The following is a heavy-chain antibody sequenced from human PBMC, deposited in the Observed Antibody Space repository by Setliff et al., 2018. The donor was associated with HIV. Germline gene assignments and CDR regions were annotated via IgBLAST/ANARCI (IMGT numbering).Heavy chain of an antibody. V-gene: IGHV3-15*01. CDR2: IKSKTDGGTT. Sequence: LRLSCAASGFTFSNAWMSWVRQAPGKGLEWVGRIKSKTDGGTTDYAAPVKGRFTISRDDSKNTLYLQMNSLKTEDTAVYYCTTGVSRYCSGGSCYSGDYWGQGTLVTVSS. D-gene: IGHD2-15*01. J-gene: IGHJ4*02. CDR3: TTGVSRYCSGGSCYSGDY. CDR1: GFTFSNAW.